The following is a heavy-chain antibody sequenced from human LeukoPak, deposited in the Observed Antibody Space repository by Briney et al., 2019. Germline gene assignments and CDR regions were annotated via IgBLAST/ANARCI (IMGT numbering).Heavy chain of an antibody. V-gene: IGHV5-51*01. Sequence: GESLKISCKGSGYSFTSYWIGWVRQMPGKGLEWMGIIYPGDSDTRYSPSFQGQVTISADKSISTAYLQWSSLKASDTAMYYCARLEMATIGGVDAFGIWGQGTMVTVSS. CDR1: GYSFTSYW. CDR3: ARLEMATIGGVDAFGI. CDR2: IYPGDSDT. J-gene: IGHJ3*02. D-gene: IGHD5-24*01.